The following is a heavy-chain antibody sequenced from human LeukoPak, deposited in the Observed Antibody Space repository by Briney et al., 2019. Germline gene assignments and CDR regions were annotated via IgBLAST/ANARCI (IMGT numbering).Heavy chain of an antibody. CDR1: RYTFTDYY. D-gene: IGHD6-19*01. J-gene: IGHJ4*02. V-gene: IGHV1-46*01. CDR2: INSNSGHT. Sequence: ASVKVSCKASRYTFTDYYMHWVRQAPGQGLEWMGIINSNSGHTTYAQKFQGRVTMTRDTSTTTVDMELRSLRSDDTAVYYCARNRIAVAGNDYWGQGTLVTVSS. CDR3: ARNRIAVAGNDY.